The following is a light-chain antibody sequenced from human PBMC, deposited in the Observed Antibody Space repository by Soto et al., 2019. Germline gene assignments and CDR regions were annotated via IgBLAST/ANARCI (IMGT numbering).Light chain of an antibody. CDR2: DAS. V-gene: IGKV1-5*01. CDR1: QSISSW. Sequence: DIQMTQSPSTLSASVGDRVTITCRASQSISSWLAWYQQKPRKATKLLIYDASSLESGVPSRFSGSGSGTEFTLTISSLQPDDFATYYCQQYNSYPWTFGQGTKVDIK. CDR3: QQYNSYPWT. J-gene: IGKJ1*01.